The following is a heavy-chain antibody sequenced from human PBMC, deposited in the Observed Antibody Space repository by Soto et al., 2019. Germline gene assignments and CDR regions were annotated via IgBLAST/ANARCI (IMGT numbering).Heavy chain of an antibody. CDR1: GFNFNDYQ. V-gene: IGHV3-21*01. D-gene: IGHD2-2*01. CDR3: ARARLDTPALDY. CDR2: ISPGLSFI. Sequence: PVGSLRLSCAAPGFNFNDYQIHWVRQAPGEGLEWVSGISPGLSFIYYADSVRGRFTISRDNSKNTRYLQMNSLRAEDTAVYYYARARLDTPALDYWGKGTLVTVSS. J-gene: IGHJ4*02.